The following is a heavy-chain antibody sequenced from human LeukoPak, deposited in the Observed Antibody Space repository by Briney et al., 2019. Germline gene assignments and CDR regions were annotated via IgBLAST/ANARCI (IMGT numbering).Heavy chain of an antibody. CDR2: ISRGSDDI. D-gene: IGHD5-24*01. Sequence: GGSLRLSCAASGFTFSDYSMSWVRQAPEKGLEWVSCISRGSDDIYYADSVKGRFTISRDNAKNSVYLQMNSLRAEDTAVYYCARDFGVSEDGYILGPHMDVGGKGTTVTVSS. CDR1: GFTFSDYS. V-gene: IGHV3-21*01. CDR3: ARDFGVSEDGYILGPHMDV. J-gene: IGHJ6*03.